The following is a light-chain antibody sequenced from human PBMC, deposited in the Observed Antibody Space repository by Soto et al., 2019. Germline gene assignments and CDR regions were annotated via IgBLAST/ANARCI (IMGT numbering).Light chain of an antibody. J-gene: IGLJ3*02. CDR3: SSYTARSTLV. V-gene: IGLV2-14*01. Sequence: QSALTQPASVYGSPGQSITISCTGTSSDGGGYHYVSWYQPHPGPSPKLMIYEVSNRPSGVSNRFSGSKSGNTASLIISGLQAEDEGDYYCSSYTARSTLVFGGGTKLTVL. CDR2: EVS. CDR1: SSDGGGYHY.